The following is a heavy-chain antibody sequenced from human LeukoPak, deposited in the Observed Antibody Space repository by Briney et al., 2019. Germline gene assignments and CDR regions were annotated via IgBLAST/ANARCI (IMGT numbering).Heavy chain of an antibody. CDR2: IYYSGST. J-gene: IGHJ4*02. CDR3: ARGLMMAVAGRGEFHY. D-gene: IGHD6-13*01. V-gene: IGHV4-59*01. Sequence: PSETLSLACIFSGGSISSYYWSWIRQPPGKGLEWIGYIYYSGSTNYNPSLKSRVTISVDTSKNQFSLKLSSVTAADTAVYYCARGLMMAVAGRGEFHYWGQGTLVTVSS. CDR1: GGSISSYY.